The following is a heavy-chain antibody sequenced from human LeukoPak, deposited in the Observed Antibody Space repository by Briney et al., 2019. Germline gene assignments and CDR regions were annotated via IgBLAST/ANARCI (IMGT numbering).Heavy chain of an antibody. J-gene: IGHJ6*02. CDR2: IIPIFGTA. D-gene: IGHD1/OR15-1a*01. V-gene: IGHV1-69*13. Sequence: SVKVSCKASGGTFSSYAISWVRQAPGQGLEWMGGIIPIFGTANYAQKFQGRVTITADESTSTAYMELSSLRSEDTAVYYCARGQRTVGSYYYYGVHVWGQGTTVTVSS. CDR1: GGTFSSYA. CDR3: ARGQRTVGSYYYYGVHV.